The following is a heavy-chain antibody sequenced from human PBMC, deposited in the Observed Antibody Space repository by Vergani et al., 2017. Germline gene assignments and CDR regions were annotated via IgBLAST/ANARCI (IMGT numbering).Heavy chain of an antibody. D-gene: IGHD3-22*01. V-gene: IGHV4-39*02. CDR1: GGSISSSSYY. J-gene: IGHJ4*02. CDR3: AKDYYDSSGSPGVFDY. CDR2: IYYSGST. Sequence: QLQLQESGPGLVKPSETLSLTCTVSGGSISSSSYYWGWIRQPPGKGLEWIGSIYYSGSTYYNPSLKSRVTISVDTSKNQFSLKLSSVTAADTAVYYCAKDYYDSSGSPGVFDYWGQGTLVTVSS.